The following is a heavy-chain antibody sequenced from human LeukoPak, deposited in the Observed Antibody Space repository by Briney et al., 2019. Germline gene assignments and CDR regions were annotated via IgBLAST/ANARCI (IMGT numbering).Heavy chain of an antibody. D-gene: IGHD3-10*01. V-gene: IGHV1-2*02. CDR2: INPNSGGT. CDR3: AREGRVSMLRGVMPRFNNWFDP. CDR1: GYTFTTYA. Sequence: ASVKVSCKASGYTFTTYAMNWVRQAPGQGLEWLGWINPNSGGTNYAQKFQGRVTMTRDTSIGTAYMELSRLRSDDTAMYYCAREGRVSMLRGVMPRFNNWFDPWGQGTLVTVSA. J-gene: IGHJ5*02.